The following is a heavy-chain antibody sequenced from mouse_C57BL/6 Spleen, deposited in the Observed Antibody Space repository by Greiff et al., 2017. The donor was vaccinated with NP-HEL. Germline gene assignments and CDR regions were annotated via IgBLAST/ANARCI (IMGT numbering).Heavy chain of an antibody. Sequence: DVQLQESGPGLVKPSQSLSLTCSVTGYSITSGYYWNWIRQFPGNKLEWMGYISYDGSNNYNPSLKNRISITRDPSKNQFFLKLNSVTTEDTATYYCARVYYYGSSHYFDYWGQGTTLTVSS. J-gene: IGHJ2*01. CDR2: ISYDGSN. D-gene: IGHD1-1*01. V-gene: IGHV3-6*01. CDR3: ARVYYYGSSHYFDY. CDR1: GYSITSGYY.